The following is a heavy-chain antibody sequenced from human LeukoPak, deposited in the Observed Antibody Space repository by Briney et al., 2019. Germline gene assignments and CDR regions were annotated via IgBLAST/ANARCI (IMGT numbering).Heavy chain of an antibody. D-gene: IGHD4-17*01. Sequence: LKPSETLSLTCAVSGGSFSAYYWTWLRQPPGKGLEWIGEINHSGSANYNPSLKSRVTISLDTSKNQFSLKLSSVTAADTAVYYCARGQGTVTTHWGQGTLVTVSS. CDR2: INHSGSA. CDR1: GGSFSAYY. CDR3: ARGQGTVTTH. V-gene: IGHV4-34*01. J-gene: IGHJ4*02.